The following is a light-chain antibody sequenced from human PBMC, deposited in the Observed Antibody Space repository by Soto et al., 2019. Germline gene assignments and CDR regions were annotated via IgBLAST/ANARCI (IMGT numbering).Light chain of an antibody. CDR1: NSNIGNNY. Sequence: QSVLTQPPSVSAAPGQNVTISCSGRNSNIGNNYVSWYQHLPGTPPKLLIYENNRRPSGIPAQFSGSKSDTTATLDITGLQPGDEAHYYCGTWDSGLSAVVFGGGTKVTVL. V-gene: IGLV1-51*02. J-gene: IGLJ2*01. CDR3: GTWDSGLSAVV. CDR2: ENN.